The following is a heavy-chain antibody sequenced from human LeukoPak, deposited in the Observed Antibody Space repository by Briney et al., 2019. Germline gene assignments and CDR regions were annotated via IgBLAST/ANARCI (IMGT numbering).Heavy chain of an antibody. J-gene: IGHJ4*02. Sequence: GGSLRLSCAASGFIFSRYAMSWVRQAPGKGLEWVSDIYDNGGGTFYADPVKGRFTVSRDNSKNTLYMQMNSLRGGDTAVYYCAKKLGSSPGDFFDYWGQGTLVTVSS. CDR3: AKKLGSSPGDFFDY. CDR1: GFIFSRYA. D-gene: IGHD6-6*01. CDR2: IYDNGGGT. V-gene: IGHV3-23*01.